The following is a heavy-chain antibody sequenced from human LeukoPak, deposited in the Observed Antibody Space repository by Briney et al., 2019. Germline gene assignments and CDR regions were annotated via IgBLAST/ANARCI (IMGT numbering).Heavy chain of an antibody. CDR3: ARPILGIYGSGTSPFGWFDP. Sequence: GESLKISCKGSGYSFTSYWIGWVRQMPGKGLEWMGIIYPCDSDTRYGASFQGQVTISADKSISTAYLQWSSLKASDTAMYYCARPILGIYGSGTSPFGWFDPWGQGTPVTVSS. V-gene: IGHV5-51*01. J-gene: IGHJ5*02. CDR1: GYSFTSYW. D-gene: IGHD3-10*01. CDR2: IYPCDSDT.